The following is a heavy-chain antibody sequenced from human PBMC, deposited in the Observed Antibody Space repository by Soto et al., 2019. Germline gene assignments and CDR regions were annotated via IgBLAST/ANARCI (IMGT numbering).Heavy chain of an antibody. V-gene: IGHV4-30-2*01. J-gene: IGHJ6*02. CDR3: ARGLAVRGSYGLDV. Sequence: SETLSLTCAVSGASISRGGSSWSWIRQAPGTGLEWIGYIYHNGITNYNPSLKSRVTISVDKSQNQFSLSLNFVTAADTAVCYCARGLAVRGSYGLDVWGQGTTVTVSS. CDR2: IYHNGIT. CDR1: GASISRGGSS. D-gene: IGHD3-10*01.